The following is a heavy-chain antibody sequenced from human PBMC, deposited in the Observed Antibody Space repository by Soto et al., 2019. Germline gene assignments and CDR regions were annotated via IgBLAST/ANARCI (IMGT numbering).Heavy chain of an antibody. CDR3: ARDARGSSLDCSSTSCYPGDY. J-gene: IGHJ4*02. V-gene: IGHV3-30-3*01. Sequence: PGGSLRLSCAASGFTFSSYAMHWVRQAPGKGLEWVAVISYDGSNKYYADSVKGRFTISRDNSKNTLYLQMNSLRAEDTAVYYCARDARGSSLDCSSTSCYPGDYWGQGTLVTVSS. CDR1: GFTFSSYA. CDR2: ISYDGSNK. D-gene: IGHD2-2*01.